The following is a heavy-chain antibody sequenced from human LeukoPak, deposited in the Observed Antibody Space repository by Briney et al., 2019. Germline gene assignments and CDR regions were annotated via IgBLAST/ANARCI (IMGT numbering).Heavy chain of an antibody. CDR2: IRYDGSNK. V-gene: IGHV3-30*02. Sequence: HPGGSLRLSCAASGFTFSSYGMHWVRQAPGKGLEWVAFIRYDGSNKYYADSVKGRFTISRDNSKNTLYLQMNSLRAEDTAVYYCAKDAGTAMSEFDYWGQGTLVTVSS. CDR3: AKDAGTAMSEFDY. J-gene: IGHJ4*02. D-gene: IGHD5-18*01. CDR1: GFTFSSYG.